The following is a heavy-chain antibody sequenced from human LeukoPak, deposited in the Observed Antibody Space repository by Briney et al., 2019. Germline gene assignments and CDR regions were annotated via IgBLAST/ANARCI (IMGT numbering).Heavy chain of an antibody. Sequence: SETLSLTCSVSGGSISSSSYYWGWIRQSPGKGLEWIGSVIYSGSTHYNPSLKSRVTISVDTSKNQFSLKLSSVTAADTAVYYCARFGEINFFDYWGQGTLVTVSS. V-gene: IGHV4-39*01. D-gene: IGHD2-21*01. CDR2: VIYSGST. J-gene: IGHJ4*02. CDR3: ARFGEINFFDY. CDR1: GGSISSSSYY.